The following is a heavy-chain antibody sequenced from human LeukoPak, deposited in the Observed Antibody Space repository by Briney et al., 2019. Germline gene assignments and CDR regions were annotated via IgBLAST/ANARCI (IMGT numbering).Heavy chain of an antibody. V-gene: IGHV3-23*01. Sequence: GGSLRLSCAASGFTFSSYAMSWVRQAPGKGLEWVSAISGSGGSTYYADSVKGRFTISRDNSKNTLYLQMNTLRAEDTAVYYCAKSRGDYGGRPFDYWGQGTLVTVSS. D-gene: IGHD4-23*01. J-gene: IGHJ4*02. CDR2: ISGSGGST. CDR3: AKSRGDYGGRPFDY. CDR1: GFTFSSYA.